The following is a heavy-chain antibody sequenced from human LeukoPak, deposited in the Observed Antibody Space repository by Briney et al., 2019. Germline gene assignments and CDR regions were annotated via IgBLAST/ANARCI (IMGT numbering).Heavy chain of an antibody. J-gene: IGHJ4*02. CDR1: GFTFSSYD. V-gene: IGHV3-23*01. CDR3: GKDEAYGSSWGISDY. D-gene: IGHD6-13*01. CDR2: ISGSGGGT. Sequence: GGSLRLSCAASGFTFSSYDMSWVRQAPGKGLEWVSAISGSGGGTYYVDSVRGRFTISRDNSKNSLYLQMNSLRAEDTAVYYCGKDEAYGSSWGISDYWGQGTLVTVSS.